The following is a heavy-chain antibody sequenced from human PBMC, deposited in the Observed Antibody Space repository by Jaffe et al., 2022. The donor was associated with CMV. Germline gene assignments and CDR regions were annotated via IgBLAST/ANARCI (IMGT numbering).Heavy chain of an antibody. J-gene: IGHJ5*02. CDR1: GGSFSGYY. Sequence: QVQLQQWGAGLLKPSETLSLTCAVYGGSFSGYYWSWIRQPPGKGLEWIGEINHSGSTNYNPSLKSRVTISVDTSKNQFSLKLSSVTAADTAVYYCARGVTMIVVVIGWFDPWGQGTLVTVSS. V-gene: IGHV4-34*01. D-gene: IGHD3-22*01. CDR3: ARGVTMIVVVIGWFDP. CDR2: INHSGST.